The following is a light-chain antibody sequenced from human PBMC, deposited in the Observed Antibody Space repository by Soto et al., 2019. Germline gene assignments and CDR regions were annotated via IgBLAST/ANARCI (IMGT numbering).Light chain of an antibody. CDR2: GAS. CDR3: QQYYNWPRT. J-gene: IGKJ1*01. Sequence: EFVLTQSPGTLSLSPGETATLSCRASQSVSTYLTWYQHKPGQAPSLLIYGASTRATGIPARFSGSGSGTEFTLTISSLQSEDFAVYYCQQYYNWPRTFGQGTKVDIK. V-gene: IGKV3-15*01. CDR1: QSVSTY.